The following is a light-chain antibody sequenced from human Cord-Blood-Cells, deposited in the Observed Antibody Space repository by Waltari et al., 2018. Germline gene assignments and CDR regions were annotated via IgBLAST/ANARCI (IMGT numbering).Light chain of an antibody. CDR1: QSISSW. J-gene: IGKJ1*01. CDR3: QQYNGYWT. V-gene: IGKV1-5*01. CDR2: DAS. Sequence: DIQMTQSPSTLSASVGDRVTITCRASQSISSWLAWYQQKPGKAPKLLIYDASSLESGVPSRFSGSGFGTEFTLPISSLEPEDFATYYCQQYNGYWTFGQGTKVEIK.